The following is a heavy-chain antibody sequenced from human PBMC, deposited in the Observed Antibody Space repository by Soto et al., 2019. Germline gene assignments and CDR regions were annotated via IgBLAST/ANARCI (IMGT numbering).Heavy chain of an antibody. V-gene: IGHV1-46*03. CDR2: INPSGGST. J-gene: IGHJ6*02. CDR1: GYTFTSYY. CDR3: ARFSVPFDLTDPLYGMDV. D-gene: IGHD3-9*01. Sequence: QVQLVQSGAEVKKPGASVKVSYKASGYTFTSYYMHWVLQAPGQGLEWMGIINPSGGSTSYAHKFPRIVTPPRDTPQTSVYMELSSLRSEDPAVYDGARFSVPFDLTDPLYGMDVWGQGTTVTVSS.